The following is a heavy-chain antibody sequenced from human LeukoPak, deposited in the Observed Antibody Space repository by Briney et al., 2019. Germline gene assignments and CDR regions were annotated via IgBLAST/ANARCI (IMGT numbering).Heavy chain of an antibody. CDR3: AKVPLWYSSYFDY. CDR2: ISYDGSNK. CDR1: GFTFSSYG. D-gene: IGHD6-13*01. Sequence: PGGSLRLSCAASGFTFSSYGMHWVRQAPGKGLEWVAVISYDGSNKYYADSVKGRFTISRDNSKNTLYLQMNSLRAEDTAVYYCAKVPLWYSSYFDYWGQGTLVTVSS. J-gene: IGHJ4*02. V-gene: IGHV3-30*18.